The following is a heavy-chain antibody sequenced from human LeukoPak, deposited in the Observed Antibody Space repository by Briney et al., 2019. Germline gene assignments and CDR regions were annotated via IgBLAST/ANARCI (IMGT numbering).Heavy chain of an antibody. V-gene: IGHV3-33*01. CDR1: GFTLSSFS. Sequence: GGSLRLSCAASGFTLSSFSMVWVRQAPGKGLEWVTLTWYDGRNKYYADSVKGRFTISRDNSKNTVYLQMNSLRGKDTAVYYCARVGDMEAFDIWGQGTRVTVSS. J-gene: IGHJ3*02. CDR2: TWYDGRNK. CDR3: ARVGDMEAFDI. D-gene: IGHD3-16*01.